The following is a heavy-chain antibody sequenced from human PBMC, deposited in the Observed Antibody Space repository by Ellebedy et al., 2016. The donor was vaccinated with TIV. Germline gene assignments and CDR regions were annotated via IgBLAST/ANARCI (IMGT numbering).Heavy chain of an antibody. CDR3: AKENRLLWFGEVYVFES. CDR1: GFTFSNYG. CDR2: ISYDGSQK. V-gene: IGHV3-30*18. D-gene: IGHD3-10*01. Sequence: GGSLRLSXEASGFTFSNYGMHWVRQAPGKGLEWVAVISYDGSQKYYGDSVKGRFIISRDNSKNTLFLQMSSLRAEDTAIYYCAKENRLLWFGEVYVFESWGQGTLLTVSS. J-gene: IGHJ4*02.